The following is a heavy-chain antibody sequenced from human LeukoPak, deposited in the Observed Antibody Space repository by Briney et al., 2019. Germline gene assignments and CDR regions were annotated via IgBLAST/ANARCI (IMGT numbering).Heavy chain of an antibody. CDR1: GGSISSYY. V-gene: IGHV4-59*01. D-gene: IGHD3-22*01. CDR2: IYYSGST. J-gene: IGHJ2*01. Sequence: SGTLSLTCTVSGGSISSYYWSWIRQPPGKGLEWIGYIYYSGSTNYNPSLKSRVTISVDTSKNQFSLKLSSVTAADTAVYYCARVWLSSGSYWYFDFWGRGTLVIVSS. CDR3: ARVWLSSGSYWYFDF.